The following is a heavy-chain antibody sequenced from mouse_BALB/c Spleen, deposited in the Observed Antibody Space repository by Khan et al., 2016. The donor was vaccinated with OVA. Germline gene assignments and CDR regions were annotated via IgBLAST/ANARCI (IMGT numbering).Heavy chain of an antibody. CDR2: INPTSGYT. Sequence: QVRLQQSGAELAKPGASVKMSCKASGYTFTTYWMHWIKQRPGQGLEWIGYINPTSGYTDYNEKFKDRATLSADKASNTAYMQLTSLTSEDSAVYDCTRDRIDYWGQGTTLTVSS. V-gene: IGHV1-7*01. CDR3: TRDRIDY. CDR1: GYTFTTYW. J-gene: IGHJ2*01.